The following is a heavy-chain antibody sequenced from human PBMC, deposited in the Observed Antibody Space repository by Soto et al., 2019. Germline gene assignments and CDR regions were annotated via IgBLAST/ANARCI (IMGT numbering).Heavy chain of an antibody. Sequence: GGSLRLSCAASGFTFSSYAMHWVRQAPGKGLEWVAVIGDSGASTYYADSVKGRFTISRDNSRNTLYLQLNSLRAEDTAVYYCAKCEQQLEPGGYYYYYMDVWGKGTTVTVSS. J-gene: IGHJ6*03. CDR2: IGDSGAST. D-gene: IGHD6-13*01. CDR3: AKCEQQLEPGGYYYYYMDV. CDR1: GFTFSSYA. V-gene: IGHV3-23*01.